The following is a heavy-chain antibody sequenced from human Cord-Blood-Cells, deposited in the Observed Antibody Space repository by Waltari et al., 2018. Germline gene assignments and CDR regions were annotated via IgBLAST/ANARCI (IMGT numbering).Heavy chain of an antibody. D-gene: IGHD1-26*01. J-gene: IGHJ4*02. CDR1: GFTFSSYA. CDR3: VLSGSYYY. Sequence: QVQLVESGGGVVQPGRSLRLSCAASGFTFSSYAMHWVRQAPGKGLEWVAVISYDGSNKYYADSVKGRFTISRDNSKNTLYLQMNSLRAEDTAVYYCVLSGSYYYWGQGTLVTVSS. CDR2: ISYDGSNK. V-gene: IGHV3-30-3*01.